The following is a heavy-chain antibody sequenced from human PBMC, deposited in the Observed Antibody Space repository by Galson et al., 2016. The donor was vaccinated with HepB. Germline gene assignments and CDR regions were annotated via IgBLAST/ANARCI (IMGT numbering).Heavy chain of an antibody. CDR1: GFAFTAYE. J-gene: IGHJ4*02. D-gene: IGHD4-17*01. CDR3: AKVLRNYGDYFDY. Sequence: SLRLSCATSGFAFTAYEVHWVRQAPGKGLEWVAVIAYDGINKYYADSVKGRFTISRDNSNNTLFLQMTSLRSEDTAVYYCAKVLRNYGDYFDYWGQGTLVTVSS. CDR2: IAYDGINK. V-gene: IGHV3-30*18.